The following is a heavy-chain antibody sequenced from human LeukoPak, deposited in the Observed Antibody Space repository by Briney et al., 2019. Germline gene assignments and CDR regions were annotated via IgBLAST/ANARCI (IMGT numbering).Heavy chain of an antibody. Sequence: PGGSLRLSCAASKFIFSSYAMSWVRQAPGKGLEWVSGISGSGRSTYYADSVKGRFTISRDNSNNTLYLQMNSLRAEDTAVYYRAKLHIVVVPAAPSGYWGQGALVTVSS. V-gene: IGHV3-23*01. CDR3: AKLHIVVVPAAPSGY. CDR2: ISGSGRST. J-gene: IGHJ4*02. CDR1: KFIFSSYA. D-gene: IGHD2-2*01.